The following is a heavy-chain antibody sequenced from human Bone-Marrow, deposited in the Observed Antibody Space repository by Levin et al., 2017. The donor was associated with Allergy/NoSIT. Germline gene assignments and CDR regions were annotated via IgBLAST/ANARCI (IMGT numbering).Heavy chain of an antibody. CDR3: ARRVPESGEFDY. J-gene: IGHJ4*02. V-gene: IGHV3-30*03. CDR2: ISSDGSNE. CDR1: GFTFSDFG. D-gene: IGHD3-3*01. Sequence: GESLKISCAASGFTFSDFGMHWFRQAPGKGLEWVAVISSDGSNEYYADSVRGRFTVSRDNSRDALSLQMSSLRIEDTAVYFCARRVPESGEFDYWGQGTLVIVSS.